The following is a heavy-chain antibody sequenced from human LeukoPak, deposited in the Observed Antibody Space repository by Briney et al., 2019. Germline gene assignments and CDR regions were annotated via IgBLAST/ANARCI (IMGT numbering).Heavy chain of an antibody. CDR3: ARGFEGYSYGIDY. J-gene: IGHJ4*02. CDR1: GFTVSSYS. Sequence: GGSLRLSCAASGFTVSSYSMNWVRQAPGKGLEWVSYISSSSSTIYYADSVKGRFTISRDNAKNSLYLQMNSLRDEDTAVYYCARGFEGYSYGIDYWGQGTLVTVSS. CDR2: ISSSSSTI. D-gene: IGHD5-18*01. V-gene: IGHV3-48*02.